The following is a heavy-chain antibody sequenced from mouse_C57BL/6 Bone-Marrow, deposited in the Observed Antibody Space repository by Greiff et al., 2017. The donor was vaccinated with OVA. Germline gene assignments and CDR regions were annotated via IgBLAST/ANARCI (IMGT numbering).Heavy chain of an antibody. CDR2: IDPSDSYT. CDR3: ADYSNYEYFDV. D-gene: IGHD2-5*01. Sequence: VQLQQPGAELVMPGASVKLSCKASGYTFPSYWMHWVKQRPGQGLEWIGEIDPSDSYTNYNQKFKGKSTLTVDKSSSTAYMQLSSLTSEDSAVYYCADYSNYEYFDVWGTGTTVTVSS. V-gene: IGHV1-69*01. J-gene: IGHJ1*03. CDR1: GYTFPSYW.